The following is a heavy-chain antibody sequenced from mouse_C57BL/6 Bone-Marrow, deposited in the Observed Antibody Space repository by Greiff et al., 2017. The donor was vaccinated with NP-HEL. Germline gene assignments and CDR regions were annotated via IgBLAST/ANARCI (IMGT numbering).Heavy chain of an antibody. V-gene: IGHV3-8*01. D-gene: IGHD2-2*01. CDR3: ARRRSTMVTTRYFDV. Sequence: EVQLQQSGPGLAKPSQTLSLTCSVTGYSITSDYWNWIRKFPGNKLEYMGYISYSGSTFYNPSLKSRISITRDTSKNQYYLQLNSVTTEDTATYYCARRRSTMVTTRYFDVWGTGTTVTVSS. CDR2: ISYSGST. J-gene: IGHJ1*03. CDR1: GYSITSDY.